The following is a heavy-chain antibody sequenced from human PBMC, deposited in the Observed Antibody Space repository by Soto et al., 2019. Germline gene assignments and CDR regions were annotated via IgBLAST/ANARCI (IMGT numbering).Heavy chain of an antibody. D-gene: IGHD6-6*01. V-gene: IGHV3-23*01. J-gene: IGHJ3*02. CDR1: GFTSSSYA. Sequence: GGSLRLSCAASGFTSSSYAMSWVRQAPGKGLEWVSGISGGGGSRYYADSVRGRFTIPRDNSRNTLYLQMNSLRGEDTAVYYCAKALGLDLDSSSWSTVDDFGIWGRGTMFTVSS. CDR3: AKALGLDLDSSSWSTVDDFGI. CDR2: ISGGGGSR.